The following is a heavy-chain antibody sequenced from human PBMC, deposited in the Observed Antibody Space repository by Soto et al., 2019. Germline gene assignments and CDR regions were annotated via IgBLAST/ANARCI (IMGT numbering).Heavy chain of an antibody. V-gene: IGHV1-69*01. D-gene: IGHD5-18*01. CDR2: IIPIFGTA. CDR3: ARDLRIQLWPAQRYYYGMDV. Sequence: APGQGLEWMGGIIPIFGTANYAQKFQGRVTITADESTSTAYMELSSLRSEDTAVYYCARDLRIQLWPAQRYYYGMDVWGQGTTVTVSS. J-gene: IGHJ6*02.